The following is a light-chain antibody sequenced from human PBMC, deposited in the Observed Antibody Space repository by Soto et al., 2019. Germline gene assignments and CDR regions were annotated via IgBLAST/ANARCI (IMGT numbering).Light chain of an antibody. V-gene: IGLV1-44*01. J-gene: IGLJ3*02. CDR3: AAWDVSLDVV. Sequence: QSVLTQPPSTSGTPGQRVTISCSGSSSNIGRNYVNWYQQLPGTAPKLLIYANNQRPSGVPDRFSGSKSGTSASLAISGLQSEDEADYYCAAWDVSLDVVFGGGTKLTVL. CDR2: ANN. CDR1: SSNIGRNY.